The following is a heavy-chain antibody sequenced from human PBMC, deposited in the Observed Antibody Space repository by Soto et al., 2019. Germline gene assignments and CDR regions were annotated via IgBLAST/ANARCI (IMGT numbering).Heavy chain of an antibody. CDR3: ARDREGASSKWLDS. D-gene: IGHD1-26*01. V-gene: IGHV4-59*01. Sequence: SETLALTCTVSGGSISSYYWSWIRHPPEKELESMGNIYYTVKTNNNPSPNSPIPTSIDTSKNQFSLRLTSGTAADTALYYCARDREGASSKWLDSWGRGALVTVSS. CDR2: IYYTVKT. J-gene: IGHJ5*01. CDR1: GGSISSYY.